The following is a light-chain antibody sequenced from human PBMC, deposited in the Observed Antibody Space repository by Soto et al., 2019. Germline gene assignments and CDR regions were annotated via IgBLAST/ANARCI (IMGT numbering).Light chain of an antibody. CDR2: EGT. J-gene: IGLJ3*02. CDR1: SSDIGSYNL. V-gene: IGLV2-23*03. Sequence: QSALTQPASVSGSPGQSITISCTGTSSDIGSYNLVSWYQHLPGKAPKLIIYEGTKRSSGVSNRFSGSKSGNTASLTISGLQAEDAAAYYCCAYAGSATFVVFGGGTKVTVL. CDR3: CAYAGSATFVV.